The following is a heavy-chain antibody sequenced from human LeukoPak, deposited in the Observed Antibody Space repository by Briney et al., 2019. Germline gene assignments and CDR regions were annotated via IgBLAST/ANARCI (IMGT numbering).Heavy chain of an antibody. Sequence: SETLSLTCTVSGGSISSYYWSWIRQPAGKGLEWIGRIYTSGSTNYNPSLKSRVTMSVDTSKNQFSLKLSSVTAADTAVYYCAREPYSCSYYYGMDVWGQGTTVTVSS. D-gene: IGHD6-6*01. CDR3: AREPYSCSYYYGMDV. CDR1: GGSISSYY. CDR2: IYTSGST. V-gene: IGHV4-4*07. J-gene: IGHJ6*02.